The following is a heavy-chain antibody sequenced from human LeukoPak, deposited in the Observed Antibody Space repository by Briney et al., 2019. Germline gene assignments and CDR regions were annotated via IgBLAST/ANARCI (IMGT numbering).Heavy chain of an antibody. D-gene: IGHD4-11*01. Sequence: ASVKVSCKTSGYTFTDYYIHWVRQAPGQGLEWMGWINPNSGETNFAQKFQGRVTMTGDSSISTAYMELSRVTSDDTAVYYCARDRDYSNTERGFDFWGQGTLVTVSS. J-gene: IGHJ4*02. CDR3: ARDRDYSNTERGFDF. V-gene: IGHV1-2*02. CDR2: INPNSGET. CDR1: GYTFTDYY.